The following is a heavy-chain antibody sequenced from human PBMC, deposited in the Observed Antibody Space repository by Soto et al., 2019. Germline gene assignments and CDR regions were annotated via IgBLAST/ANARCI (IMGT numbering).Heavy chain of an antibody. Sequence: QVQLVQSGAEVKKPGSSVKVSCKASGGTFSSYAISWVRQAPGQGLEWLGGIIPIFGTANYAQKFQGRVTITADESTRAANVELSSLRSDDTAVYYCASPIAAAGPYYYGMDVWGQGTTVTVSS. V-gene: IGHV1-69*01. CDR2: IIPIFGTA. J-gene: IGHJ6*02. CDR1: GGTFSSYA. D-gene: IGHD6-13*01. CDR3: ASPIAAAGPYYYGMDV.